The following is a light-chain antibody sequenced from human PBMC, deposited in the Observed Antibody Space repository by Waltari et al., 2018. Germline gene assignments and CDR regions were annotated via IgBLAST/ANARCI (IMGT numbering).Light chain of an antibody. CDR3: QQSYITPPIT. Sequence: DIQMTQSPSSLSASVGDRVTITCRASQSISSYLNWYPQKPGKAPKLLIYAASSLQSWVPSRFSGSGSGTDFTLTISSLQPEDFATDYCQQSYITPPITFGQGTRLEIK. V-gene: IGKV1-39*01. J-gene: IGKJ5*01. CDR1: QSISSY. CDR2: AAS.